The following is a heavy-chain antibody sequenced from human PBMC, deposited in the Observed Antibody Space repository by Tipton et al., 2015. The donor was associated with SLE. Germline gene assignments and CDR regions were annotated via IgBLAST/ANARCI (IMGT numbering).Heavy chain of an antibody. J-gene: IGHJ2*01. CDR3: ARVYSSSSEYFDL. D-gene: IGHD6-6*01. CDR2: IWNDGINK. V-gene: IGHV3-33*01. Sequence: SLRLSCEASGFTFSSYGMHWVRQAPGKGLEWVAVIWNDGINKYYGDSVKGRFTISRDNSKNTVYMQMNSLRAEDTAVYYCARVYSSSSEYFDLWGRGTLVTVSS. CDR1: GFTFSSYG.